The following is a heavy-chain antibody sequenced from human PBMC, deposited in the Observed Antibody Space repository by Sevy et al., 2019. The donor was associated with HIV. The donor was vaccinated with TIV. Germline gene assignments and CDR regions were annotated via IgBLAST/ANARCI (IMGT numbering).Heavy chain of an antibody. J-gene: IGHJ4*02. CDR3: ATEPYVLDKSGYYWDY. CDR2: VYHTGST. CDR1: GVSGSSNTYY. Sequence: SETLSLTCAVSGVSGSSNTYYWSWIRQPPGKGLEWIGCVYHTGSTNYSPSFKSRVTISVGTSKNQFSLRQFSVAAADTTGYYCATEPYVLDKSGYYWDYWGQGALVTVYS. D-gene: IGHD3-22*01. V-gene: IGHV4-61*01.